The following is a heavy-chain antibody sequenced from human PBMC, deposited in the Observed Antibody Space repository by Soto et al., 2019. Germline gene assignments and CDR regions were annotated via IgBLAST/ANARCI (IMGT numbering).Heavy chain of an antibody. V-gene: IGHV1-46*03. CDR2: IHPGGVNR. J-gene: IGHJ5*02. Sequence: QVHLVQSGAEVKKPGASVKVSCKGIGYSFTGHYIHWVRQAPGQGLEWMGTIHPGGVNRAYAQKFQGRVTMTDDTSTSTVYMELTSLTSEDTAVYYCARDQSWHDLLWWFDPWGQGTLVTVSS. CDR1: GYSFTGHY. CDR3: ARDQSWHDLLWWFDP. D-gene: IGHD1-1*01.